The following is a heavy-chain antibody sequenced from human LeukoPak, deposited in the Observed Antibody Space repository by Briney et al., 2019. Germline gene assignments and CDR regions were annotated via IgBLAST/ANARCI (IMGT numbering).Heavy chain of an antibody. CDR3: ARRPDSGSYYVDY. V-gene: IGHV3-64*01. CDR1: GFTFSSYA. Sequence: GGSLRLSCAASGFTFSSYAMHWVRQAPGKGLEYVSAISGNGVSTDYANSVKGRFTISRGNSKNTLYLQMGSLRAEDMAVYYCARRPDSGSYYVDYWGQGTLVTVSS. CDR2: ISGNGVST. D-gene: IGHD1-26*01. J-gene: IGHJ4*02.